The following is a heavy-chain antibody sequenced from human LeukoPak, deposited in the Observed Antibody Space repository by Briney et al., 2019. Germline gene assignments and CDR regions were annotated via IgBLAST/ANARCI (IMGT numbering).Heavy chain of an antibody. CDR2: TVAGYSET. V-gene: IGHV3-23*01. CDR3: ARNNGMDV. Sequence: GGSLRLSCVASGFTISGHAMSWVRQAPAKGLEWVSITVAGYSETHYADSVRGRFTISRDDSSNTLSLEMNSLRADDTALYHCARNNGMDVWGQGTTVIVSS. J-gene: IGHJ6*02. CDR1: GFTISGHA.